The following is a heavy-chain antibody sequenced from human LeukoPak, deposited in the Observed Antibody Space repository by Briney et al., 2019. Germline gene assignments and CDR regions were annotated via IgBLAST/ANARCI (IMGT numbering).Heavy chain of an antibody. D-gene: IGHD1-26*01. V-gene: IGHV1-8*01. Sequence: ASVKVSCKASGYTFTNYNIDWVRQATGQGLEWMGWMNPNSGDTGYAQKFQGRVTMATNTSISTAYMELSSLRSEDTAVYYCALYSGSYSLSGAFDFWGQGTMVTVSS. CDR1: GYTFTNYN. CDR3: ALYSGSYSLSGAFDF. J-gene: IGHJ3*01. CDR2: MNPNSGDT.